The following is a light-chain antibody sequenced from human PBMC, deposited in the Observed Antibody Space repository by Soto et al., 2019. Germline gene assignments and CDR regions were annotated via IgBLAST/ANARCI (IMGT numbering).Light chain of an antibody. Sequence: QSALTQPASVSGAPGQSITISCTGTISDVGGDYDVSWYQQHPGKAPKVIIYDVSYRPSGISNRFSGSKSGNTASLVISGLQAEDEDKSYCVSHTRSTTHVFGTGTKLTVL. CDR2: DVS. J-gene: IGLJ1*01. CDR1: ISDVGGDYD. CDR3: VSHTRSTTHV. V-gene: IGLV2-14*03.